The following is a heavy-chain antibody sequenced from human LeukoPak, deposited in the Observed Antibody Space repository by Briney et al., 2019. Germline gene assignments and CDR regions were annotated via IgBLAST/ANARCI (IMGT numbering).Heavy chain of an antibody. D-gene: IGHD2-2*01. Sequence: ASVKVSCKASGYIFTHYGITWVRQAPGQGLEWMGWISGYNGNTNYGKKFQGRVSMTTDTSTSTAYMELRSLRSDDTAVYYCARDQCSSTSCYVGEGICDYWGQGTLLTVSS. V-gene: IGHV1-18*01. CDR2: ISGYNGNT. J-gene: IGHJ4*02. CDR1: GYIFTHYG. CDR3: ARDQCSSTSCYVGEGICDY.